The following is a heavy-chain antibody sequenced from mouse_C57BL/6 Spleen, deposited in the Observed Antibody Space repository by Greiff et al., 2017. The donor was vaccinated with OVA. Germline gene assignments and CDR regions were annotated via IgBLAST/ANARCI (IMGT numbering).Heavy chain of an antibody. CDR2: IDPETGGT. CDR3: TSVITTVVARYFDY. Sequence: QVQLKESGAELVRPGASVTLSCKASGYTFTDYEMHWVKQTPVHGLEWIGAIDPETGGTAYNQKFKGKAILTADKSSSTAYMELRSLTSEDSAVYYCTSVITTVVARYFDYWGQGTTLTVSS. D-gene: IGHD1-1*01. J-gene: IGHJ2*01. V-gene: IGHV1-15*01. CDR1: GYTFTDYE.